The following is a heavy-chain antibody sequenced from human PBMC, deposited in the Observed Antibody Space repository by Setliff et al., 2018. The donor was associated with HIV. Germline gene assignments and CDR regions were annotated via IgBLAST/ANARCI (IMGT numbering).Heavy chain of an antibody. D-gene: IGHD6-13*01. J-gene: IGHJ4*02. Sequence: PSETLSLTCAVYGQSISGYYWSWIRQTPGKGLEWIGEINRSGSANYNRSLKSRVTMSVDTSKRQFSLKLDSVTAADTAIYCCARQSTVAAAGFDFWGQGTLVTVSS. V-gene: IGHV4-34*01. CDR1: GQSISGYY. CDR3: ARQSTVAAAGFDF. CDR2: INRSGSA.